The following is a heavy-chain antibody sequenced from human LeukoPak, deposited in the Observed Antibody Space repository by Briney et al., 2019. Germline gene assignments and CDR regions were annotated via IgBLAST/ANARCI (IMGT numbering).Heavy chain of an antibody. Sequence: TPSETLSLACTVSGGSISSSSYYWGWIRQPPGKGLEWIGYIYYSGGTDYNPSLKSRVTISVDTSKNQISLKLRSVTAADTAVYYCARVTGLSSGYYYSDYWGQGTLVTVSS. CDR2: IYYSGGT. V-gene: IGHV4-61*05. D-gene: IGHD3-3*01. J-gene: IGHJ4*02. CDR3: ARVTGLSSGYYYSDY. CDR1: GGSISSSSYY.